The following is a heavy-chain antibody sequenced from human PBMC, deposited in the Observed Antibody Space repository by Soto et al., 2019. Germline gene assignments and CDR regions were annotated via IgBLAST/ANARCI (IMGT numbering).Heavy chain of an antibody. CDR2: ISAYNGNT. CDR3: ARDLAAGDF. J-gene: IGHJ4*02. V-gene: IGHV1-18*01. D-gene: IGHD6-13*01. CDR1: GYTFTSYG. Sequence: ASVKVSCKASGYTFTSYGISWVRQAPGQGLEWMGWISAYNGNTNYAQKLQGRVTMATDTSTSTVYMELSSLRSEDTAVYYCARDLAAGDFWGQGTLVTVSS.